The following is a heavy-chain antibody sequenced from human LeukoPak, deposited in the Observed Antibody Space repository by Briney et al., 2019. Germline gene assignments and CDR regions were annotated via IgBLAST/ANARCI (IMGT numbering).Heavy chain of an antibody. J-gene: IGHJ4*02. D-gene: IGHD3-22*01. CDR3: AKRGVVIRVILVGFQREAYYFDS. Sequence: GGPLRLSCAVSGITHSNYGMRWARQAPGKGLEWVAGISGSGDGIHYVDSVKGRLTISRDNPRNALYLQMNSLRAEDTAVYFCAKRGVVIRVILVGFQREAYYFDSWGQGAVVT. CDR1: GITHSNYG. CDR2: ISGSGDGI. V-gene: IGHV3-23*01.